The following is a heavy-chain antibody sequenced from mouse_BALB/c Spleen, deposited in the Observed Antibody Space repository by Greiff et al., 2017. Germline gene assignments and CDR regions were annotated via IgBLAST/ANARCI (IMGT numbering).Heavy chain of an antibody. D-gene: IGHD2-4*01. J-gene: IGHJ4*01. V-gene: IGHV5-6-5*01. CDR3: ARGYDYDVRDAMDY. CDR1: GFTFSSYA. Sequence: VQLKESGGGLVKPGGSLKLSCAASGFTFSSYAMSWVRQTPEKRLEWVASISSGGSTYYPDSVKGRFTISRDNARNILYLQMSSLRSEDTAMYYCARGYDYDVRDAMDYWGQGTSVTVSS. CDR2: ISSGGST.